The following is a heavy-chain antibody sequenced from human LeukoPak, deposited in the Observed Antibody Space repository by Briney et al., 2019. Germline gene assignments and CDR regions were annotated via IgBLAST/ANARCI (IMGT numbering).Heavy chain of an antibody. V-gene: IGHV4-59*01. Sequence: SEALSLTCTVSGGSISSYYWSWIRQPPGKGLEWIGYIYYSGSTNYNPSLKNRVTISVDTSKNQFSLKLSSVTAADTAVYYCARDLSGSYPEFDYWGRGTLVTVSS. CDR3: ARDLSGSYPEFDY. CDR1: GGSISSYY. J-gene: IGHJ4*02. D-gene: IGHD1-26*01. CDR2: IYYSGST.